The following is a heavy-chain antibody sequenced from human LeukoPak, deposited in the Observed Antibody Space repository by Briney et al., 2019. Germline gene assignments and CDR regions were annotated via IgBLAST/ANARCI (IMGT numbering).Heavy chain of an antibody. CDR2: LNPKSGGT. CDR3: ARSTYYYYGGGHYSVHAFDI. Sequence: ASVKVSCKASGYTFTGHYLQWVRQAPGQGLEWMGWLNPKSGGTNLAQKFQGRVTMTRDTSMGTAYMELSRLTSDDTAVYYCARSTYYYYGGGHYSVHAFDIWGQGTMVTVSS. J-gene: IGHJ3*02. D-gene: IGHD3-10*01. V-gene: IGHV1-2*02. CDR1: GYTFTGHY.